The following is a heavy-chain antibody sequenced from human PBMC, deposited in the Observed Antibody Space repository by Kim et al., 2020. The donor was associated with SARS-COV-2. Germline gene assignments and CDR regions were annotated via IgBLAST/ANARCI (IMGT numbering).Heavy chain of an antibody. CDR3: AAGYYYDSSGYYEYYYYYYGMDV. Sequence: SETLSLTCTVSGGSISSGGYYWSWIRQHPGKGLEWIGYIYYSGSTYYNPSLKSRVTISVDTSKNQFSLKLSSVTAADTAVYYCAAGYYYDSSGYYEYYYYYYGMDVWGQGTTVTVSS. J-gene: IGHJ6*02. D-gene: IGHD3-22*01. CDR1: GGSISSGGYY. CDR2: IYYSGST. V-gene: IGHV4-31*03.